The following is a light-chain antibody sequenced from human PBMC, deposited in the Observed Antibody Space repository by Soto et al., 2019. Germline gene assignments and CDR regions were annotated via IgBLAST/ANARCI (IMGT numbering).Light chain of an antibody. CDR2: SAS. CDR3: QQSGISPLT. CDR1: QSLHSNF. J-gene: IGKJ3*01. V-gene: IGKV3-20*01. Sequence: EIVLTQFPGTLSLSPGERATLSCRASQSLHSNFLVWYQQKPGQAPRLLISSASRRATGIPDRFSGSGSGADFTLTISRLDPEDCAVYYCQQSGISPLTFGPGTRVDVK.